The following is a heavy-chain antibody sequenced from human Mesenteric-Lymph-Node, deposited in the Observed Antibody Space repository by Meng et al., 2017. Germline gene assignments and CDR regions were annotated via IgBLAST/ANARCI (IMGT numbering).Heavy chain of an antibody. D-gene: IGHD6-19*01. V-gene: IGHV3-64*01. CDR1: GFTFSSYA. J-gene: IGHJ4*02. CDR2: ISSNGGST. Sequence: GGSLRLSCAASGFTFSSYAMHWVRQAPGKGLEYVSAISSNGGSTYYANSVKGRFTISRDNSKNTLYLQMGSLRAEDMAVYYCARQASGWYWSGVDYWGQGTLVTVSS. CDR3: ARQASGWYWSGVDY.